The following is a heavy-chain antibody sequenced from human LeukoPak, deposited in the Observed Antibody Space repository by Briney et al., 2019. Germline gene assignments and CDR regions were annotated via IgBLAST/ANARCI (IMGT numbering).Heavy chain of an antibody. Sequence: PGGSLRLSCAASGFTFSSYAMHWVRQAPGKGLEWVAVISYDGSNKYYADSVKGRFTISRDNSKNTLYLQMNSLRAEDTAVYYCARDSLDYGDYEGPQLKYYYYGMDVWGQGTTVTVSS. V-gene: IGHV3-30-3*01. J-gene: IGHJ6*02. D-gene: IGHD4-17*01. CDR3: ARDSLDYGDYEGPQLKYYYYGMDV. CDR1: GFTFSSYA. CDR2: ISYDGSNK.